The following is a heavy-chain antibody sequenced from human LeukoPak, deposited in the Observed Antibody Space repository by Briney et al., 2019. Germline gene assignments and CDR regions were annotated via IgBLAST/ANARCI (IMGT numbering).Heavy chain of an antibody. D-gene: IGHD1-1*01. CDR2: IYYSGST. Sequence: PSETLSLTCTVSDGSISSYYWSWVRQPPGEGLEWIGYIYYSGSTKYTPSLKSRVTISVDTSKNQLSLKLSSVTAADTAVYYCARPTANTNNWYGGFNSWGQGILVTVSS. CDR3: ARPTANTNNWYGGFNS. V-gene: IGHV4-59*01. CDR1: DGSISSYY. J-gene: IGHJ4*02.